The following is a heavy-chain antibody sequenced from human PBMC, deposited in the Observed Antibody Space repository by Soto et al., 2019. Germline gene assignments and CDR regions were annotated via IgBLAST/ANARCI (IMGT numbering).Heavy chain of an antibody. CDR3: ARQEYPFEESSSIDWFDP. CDR1: GYTFTSYD. Sequence: QVQLVQSGAEVKKPGASVKVSCKASGYTFTSYDINWVRQATGQGLEWMGWMNPNSGNTGYAQKFQGRVTMTRNTSIRTAYMELSSLRSENTAVYYCARQEYPFEESSSIDWFDPWGQGTLVTVSS. J-gene: IGHJ5*02. V-gene: IGHV1-8*01. CDR2: MNPNSGNT. D-gene: IGHD6-6*01.